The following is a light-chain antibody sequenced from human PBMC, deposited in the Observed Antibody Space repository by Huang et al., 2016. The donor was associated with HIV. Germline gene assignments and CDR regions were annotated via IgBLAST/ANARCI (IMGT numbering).Light chain of an antibody. V-gene: IGKV4-1*01. CDR3: QQFVDVPLT. CDR2: WAS. CDR1: QTLLYDYNKKNY. J-gene: IGKJ4*01. Sequence: DIVMTQSPDSLSVSLGGRATINCTSSQTLLYDYNKKNYLVWYQQRAGQPPKLLIYWASTRESGVSDRFTGSGSGTEFTLTIDNVQSDDAALYYCQQFVDVPLTFGGGTKVEV.